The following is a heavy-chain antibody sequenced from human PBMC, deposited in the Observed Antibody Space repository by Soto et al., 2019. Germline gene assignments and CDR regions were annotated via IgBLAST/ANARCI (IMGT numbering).Heavy chain of an antibody. J-gene: IGHJ4*02. CDR3: ARGTVQFDY. Sequence: QVQLVESGGGVVQPGRSLRLSCAASGFTFSTYGIHWVRQAPGKGLEWVAVIWYAGSNKYYADSVKGRFTISRDNSKNTLYLQRNSLGAEDTAVYYCARGTVQFDYWGQGTVVTVSS. D-gene: IGHD4-17*01. V-gene: IGHV3-33*01. CDR1: GFTFSTYG. CDR2: IWYAGSNK.